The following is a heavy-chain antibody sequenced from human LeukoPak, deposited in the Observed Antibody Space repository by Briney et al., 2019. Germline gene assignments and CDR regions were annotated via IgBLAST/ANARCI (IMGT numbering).Heavy chain of an antibody. CDR1: GGSISNYY. D-gene: IGHD5-18*01. V-gene: IGHV4-59*01. Sequence: SETLSLTCTVSGGSISNYYWSWIRQPPGKGLEWIGYVFYSGSTNYNPSLRSRVTISVDTSKNQFSLKLSSVTAADTAVYYCARSVDTSMVGDYWGQGTLVTVSS. J-gene: IGHJ4*02. CDR2: VFYSGST. CDR3: ARSVDTSMVGDY.